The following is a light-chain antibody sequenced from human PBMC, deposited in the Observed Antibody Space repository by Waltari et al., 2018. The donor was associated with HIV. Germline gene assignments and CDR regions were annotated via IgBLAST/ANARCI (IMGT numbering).Light chain of an antibody. CDR1: SSDVGSYNL. CDR2: EGS. CDR3: CSYAGSSTPAV. Sequence: QSALTQPASVSGSPGQSITISCTGTSSDVGSYNLVSWYQQHPGKAPKLMIYEGSKRPSGVSKRVSGSKSGNTASLTISGLQAEDEADYYCCSYAGSSTPAVFGTGTKVTVL. V-gene: IGLV2-23*01. J-gene: IGLJ1*01.